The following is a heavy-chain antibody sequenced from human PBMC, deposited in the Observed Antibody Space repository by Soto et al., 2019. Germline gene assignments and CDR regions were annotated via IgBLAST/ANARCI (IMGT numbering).Heavy chain of an antibody. Sequence: GESLKISCKGSGYSFTSYWIGWVRQMPGKGLEWMGIIYPGDSDTRYSPSFQGQVTISADKSISTAYLQWSSLKASDTAMYYCACHPPHYYGSGSYGAFDIWGQGTMVTVSS. V-gene: IGHV5-51*01. CDR3: ACHPPHYYGSGSYGAFDI. J-gene: IGHJ3*02. CDR2: IYPGDSDT. CDR1: GYSFTSYW. D-gene: IGHD3-10*01.